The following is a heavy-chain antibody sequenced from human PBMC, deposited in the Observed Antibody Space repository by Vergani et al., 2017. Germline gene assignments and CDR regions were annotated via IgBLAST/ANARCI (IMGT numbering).Heavy chain of an antibody. J-gene: IGHJ4*02. V-gene: IGHV5-51*01. CDR3: TRHPNWGKSFDY. Sequence: EVQLVQSGAEVTKPGESLKISCKGSGYSFATYWIGWVRQMPGKGMEWMGIIYPGDSGTRYSPSFQGQVTISADKSISTAYLQWSSLKASDTAIYYCTRHPNWGKSFDYWGQGTLVTVSS. D-gene: IGHD7-27*01. CDR2: IYPGDSGT. CDR1: GYSFATYW.